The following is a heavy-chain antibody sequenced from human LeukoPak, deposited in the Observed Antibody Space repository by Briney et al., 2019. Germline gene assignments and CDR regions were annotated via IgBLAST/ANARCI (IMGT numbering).Heavy chain of an antibody. CDR3: ARESSTQSSLNV. Sequence: PGGSLRLSCAASGFTFSSYSMNWVRQAPGKGLEWIAYISSGTTYYADSVKGRFTISRDNARDSLFLHMNSLRADDTAVYYCARESSTQSSLNVWGQGTLVTVSS. D-gene: IGHD2/OR15-2a*01. CDR1: GFTFSSYS. CDR2: ISSGTT. J-gene: IGHJ4*02. V-gene: IGHV3-48*01.